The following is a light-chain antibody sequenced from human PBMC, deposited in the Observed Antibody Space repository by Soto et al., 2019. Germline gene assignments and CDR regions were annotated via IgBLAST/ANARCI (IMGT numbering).Light chain of an antibody. Sequence: QSALTQPASVSGSPGQSIPISCTGTSSDVGGFNYVSWYQQHPGKAPQLMIYDVTNRPAGVSNRFSGSKSGNTASLTISGLQAEDEADYYCSSYTSSSTLVVFGGGTKLTVL. CDR2: DVT. J-gene: IGLJ2*01. V-gene: IGLV2-14*01. CDR1: SSDVGGFNY. CDR3: SSYTSSSTLVV.